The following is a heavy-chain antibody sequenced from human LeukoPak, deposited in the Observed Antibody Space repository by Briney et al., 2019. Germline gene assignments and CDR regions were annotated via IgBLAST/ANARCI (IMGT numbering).Heavy chain of an antibody. CDR1: GGSISSYY. V-gene: IGHV4-59*12. J-gene: IGHJ4*02. Sequence: PSETLSLTCTVSGGSISSYYWSWIRQPPGKGLEWIGYIYYSGSTNYNPSLKSRVTISVDTSKNQFSLKLSSVTAADTAVYYCARGSYYDFWSGTAMSPVRFDYWGQGTLVTVSS. D-gene: IGHD3-3*01. CDR3: ARGSYYDFWSGTAMSPVRFDY. CDR2: IYYSGST.